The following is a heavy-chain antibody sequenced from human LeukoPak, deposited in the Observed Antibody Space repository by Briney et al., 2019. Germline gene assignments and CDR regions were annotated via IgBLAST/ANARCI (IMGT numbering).Heavy chain of an antibody. CDR2: INSDGSST. D-gene: IGHD3-16*02. Sequence: GGSLRLSCAVSGFTFSSYAMSWVRQAPGKGLVWVSRINSDGSSTSYADSVKGRFTISRDTAKNTLYLQMNSLRAEDTAVYYCTRGRLSPDYWGQGTLVTVSS. CDR3: TRGRLSPDY. V-gene: IGHV3-74*01. CDR1: GFTFSSYA. J-gene: IGHJ4*02.